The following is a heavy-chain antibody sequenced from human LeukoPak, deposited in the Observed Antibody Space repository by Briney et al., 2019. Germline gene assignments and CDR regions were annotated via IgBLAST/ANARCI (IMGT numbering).Heavy chain of an antibody. CDR3: ATSPGYSSSWYFGS. CDR1: GYTFTGYY. J-gene: IGHJ5*02. D-gene: IGHD6-13*01. CDR2: INPNSGGT. Sequence: ASVKVSFKSSGYTFTGYYMHWVRQAPGQGPEWMGWINPNSGGTNYAQKFQGRVTMTRDTSISTAYMELSRLRSDDTAVYYCATSPGYSSSWYFGSWGQGTLVTVSS. V-gene: IGHV1-2*02.